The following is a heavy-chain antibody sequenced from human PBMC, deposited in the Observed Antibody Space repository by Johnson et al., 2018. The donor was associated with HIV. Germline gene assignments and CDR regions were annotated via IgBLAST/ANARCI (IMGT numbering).Heavy chain of an antibody. V-gene: IGHV3-23*04. CDR2: INWNGGTT. CDR1: GFTFNSYA. D-gene: IGHD1/OR15-1a*01. CDR3: ARDAAEQVGDAMYL. Sequence: VQLVESGGGLVQPGGSLRLSCAASGFTFNSYAMNWVRQAPGKGLEWVSGINWNGGTTGFADSVKGRFTISRDNSKNSLYLQMESLRVEDTAVYYCARDAAEQVGDAMYLWGRGLMFTVSS. J-gene: IGHJ3*01.